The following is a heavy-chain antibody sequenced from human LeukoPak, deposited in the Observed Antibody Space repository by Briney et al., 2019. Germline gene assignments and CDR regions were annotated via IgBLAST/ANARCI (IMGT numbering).Heavy chain of an antibody. CDR3: ARDDTGSYLDY. J-gene: IGHJ4*02. V-gene: IGHV4-31*03. CDR1: AVSVSSGGYF. Sequence: PSETLSLTCTVSAVSVSSGGYFWTWIRQHPGKGLEWIGSIHDSGSTYYSPSLKSRVTISVDTSKNQFSLILSSVTAADTAVYYGARDDTGSYLDYWGQGTLVTVSS. CDR2: IHDSGST. D-gene: IGHD1-26*01.